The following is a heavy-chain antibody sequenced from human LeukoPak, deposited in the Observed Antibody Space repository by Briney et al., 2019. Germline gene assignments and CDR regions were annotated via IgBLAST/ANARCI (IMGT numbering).Heavy chain of an antibody. CDR1: GFTFSSYA. CDR2: LSGSGSNT. Sequence: PGGSLRLSCAASGFTFSSYAMSWVRQAPGKGLQWVSTLSGSGSNTYYADSVKGRFTISRDNSKNTLYLQMNSLRAEDTAVYYCARDMGSGSPGPLDYWGQGTLVTVSS. D-gene: IGHD1-26*01. V-gene: IGHV3-23*01. J-gene: IGHJ4*02. CDR3: ARDMGSGSPGPLDY.